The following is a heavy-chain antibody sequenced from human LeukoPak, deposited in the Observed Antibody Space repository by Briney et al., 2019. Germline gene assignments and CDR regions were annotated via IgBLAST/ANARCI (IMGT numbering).Heavy chain of an antibody. J-gene: IGHJ3*02. V-gene: IGHV1-46*01. D-gene: IGHD2-8*01. Sequence: GASVKVSCKASGYTFTRHYMNWVRQAPGQGLEWMGKINPSSGGTGYAQKFQGRVTMTRDTSTNTVYMELTSLRSEDTAVYYCARDGLYCTNGVCSSDIWGQGTLVTVSS. CDR2: INPSSGGT. CDR1: GYTFTRHY. CDR3: ARDGLYCTNGVCSSDI.